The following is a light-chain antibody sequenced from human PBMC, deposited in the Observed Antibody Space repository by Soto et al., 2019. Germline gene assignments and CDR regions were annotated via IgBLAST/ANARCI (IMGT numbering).Light chain of an antibody. CDR1: SSDVGGYNY. CDR2: DVS. V-gene: IGLV2-14*01. Sequence: QSALTQPGSVSGSPGQSITISCTGHSSDVGGYNYVSWYQQHPGKAPKFMIYDVSNRPSGVSNRFSGSKSGNTASLTISGLQAEDEADYYCCSYTTSNTRQIVFGTGTKVTVL. J-gene: IGLJ1*01. CDR3: CSYTTSNTRQIV.